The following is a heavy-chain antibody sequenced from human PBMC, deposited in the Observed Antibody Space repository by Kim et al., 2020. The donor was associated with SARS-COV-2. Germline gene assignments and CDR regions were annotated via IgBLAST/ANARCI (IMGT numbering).Heavy chain of an antibody. CDR1: GFTFSSYA. V-gene: IGHV3-23*01. Sequence: GGSLRLSCAASGFTFSSYAMSWVRQAPGKGLEWVSAISGSGGSTYYADSVKGRFTISRDNSKNTLYLQMNSLRAEDTAVYYCAKDYYDSSGYSHYYGMDVWGQGTTVTVSS. CDR3: AKDYYDSSGYSHYYGMDV. J-gene: IGHJ6*02. D-gene: IGHD3-22*01. CDR2: ISGSGGST.